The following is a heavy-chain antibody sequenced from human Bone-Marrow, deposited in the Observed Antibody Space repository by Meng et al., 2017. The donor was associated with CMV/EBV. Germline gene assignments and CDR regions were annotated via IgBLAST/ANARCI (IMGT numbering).Heavy chain of an antibody. V-gene: IGHV1-2*02. CDR2: INPNSGGT. J-gene: IGHJ2*01. D-gene: IGHD2-2*02. CDR1: PGYY. CDR3: ARDEYCSSTSCYNPYWYFDL. Sequence: PGYYMHWVRQAPGQGLEWMGWINPNSGGTNYAQKFQGRVTMTRDTSISTAYMELSRLRSDDTAVYYCARDEYCSSTSCYNPYWYFDLWGRGTLVTVSS.